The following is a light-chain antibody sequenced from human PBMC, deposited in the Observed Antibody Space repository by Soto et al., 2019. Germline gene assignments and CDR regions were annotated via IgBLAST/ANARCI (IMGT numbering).Light chain of an antibody. CDR2: SNS. J-gene: IGLJ2*01. CDR3: AAWDDSLV. V-gene: IGLV1-44*01. Sequence: QSVLTQPPSASGTPGQRVTFSCSGSSSNIGGNTVSWFQHLPRTAPKLLIFSNSQRPSGVPDRFSGAKSGTSASLAISGLQSEDEADYFCAAWDDSLVFGGGTKLTVL. CDR1: SSNIGGNT.